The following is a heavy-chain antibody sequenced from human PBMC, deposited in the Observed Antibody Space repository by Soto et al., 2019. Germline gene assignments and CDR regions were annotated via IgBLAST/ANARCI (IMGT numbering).Heavy chain of an antibody. Sequence: TLSLTCTVSGGSITSHYWSWIRQPPGKGLEWIGYISYSGSTNYNPSLKSRVTISVDTSKNQLSLKLSSVTAADTAVYYCARVYSSSWYQNFLDCWGQGTLVTVSS. V-gene: IGHV4-59*11. CDR1: GGSITSHY. D-gene: IGHD6-13*01. J-gene: IGHJ4*02. CDR2: ISYSGST. CDR3: ARVYSSSWYQNFLDC.